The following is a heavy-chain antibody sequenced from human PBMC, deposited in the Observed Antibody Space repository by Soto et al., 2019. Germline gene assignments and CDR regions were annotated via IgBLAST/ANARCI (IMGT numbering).Heavy chain of an antibody. CDR1: GGSIRGYN. CDR2: IYYSGST. V-gene: IGHV4-59*01. CDR3: ARVKVDYYYNMDV. Sequence: SVTLPLPCSVSGGSIRGYNWSWILKHPGKRLKWIGYIYYSGSTNYNPSLKSRVTISVVTSKNLFSLKLSSVTAADTAVYYCARVKVDYYYNMDVWGKGTTVTVPS. J-gene: IGHJ6*03.